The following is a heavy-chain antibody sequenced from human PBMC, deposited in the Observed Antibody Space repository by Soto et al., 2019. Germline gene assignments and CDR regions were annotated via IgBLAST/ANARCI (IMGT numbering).Heavy chain of an antibody. D-gene: IGHD1-1*01. Sequence: PSEPLSLTCTVSGAALSSGGYFYTWVRQPPGKGLEWLGYIYYSGGTNYNPSLKSRFTISLDKSKNKFSLRLISVTAADTAVYYCTGEQSDDDYFDTWGQGTVVT. CDR2: IYYSGGT. CDR1: GAALSSGGYF. CDR3: TGEQSDDDYFDT. V-gene: IGHV4-61*08. J-gene: IGHJ4*02.